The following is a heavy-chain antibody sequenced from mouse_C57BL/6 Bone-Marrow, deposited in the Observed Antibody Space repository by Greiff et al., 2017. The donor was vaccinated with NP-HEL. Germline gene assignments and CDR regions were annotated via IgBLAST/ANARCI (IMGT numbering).Heavy chain of an antibody. CDR1: GFTFSDYG. V-gene: IGHV5-17*01. CDR3: ARPNYGSSYPYWYFDV. Sequence: DVHLVESGGGLVKPGGSLKLSCAASGFTFSDYGMHWVRQAPEKGLEWVAYISSGSSTISYADTVKGRFTISRDNAKNTLFLQMTSLRSEDTAMYYCARPNYGSSYPYWYFDVWGTGTTVTVSS. J-gene: IGHJ1*03. D-gene: IGHD1-1*01. CDR2: ISSGSSTI.